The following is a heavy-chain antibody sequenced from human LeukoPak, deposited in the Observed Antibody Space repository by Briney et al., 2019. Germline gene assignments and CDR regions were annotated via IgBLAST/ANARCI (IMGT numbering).Heavy chain of an antibody. CDR1: GLTLSDYY. J-gene: IGHJ6*03. D-gene: IGHD5-12*01. V-gene: IGHV3-11*01. CDR2: IISSGTTI. CDR3: ARSPRGGSTSASSYSYMDV. Sequence: PGGSLRLSCAASGLTLSDYYMSWIRQAPGKGLEWVSYIISSGTTIHYTDSVKGRFTISSDNDKNALSLQMNSQTAEDTAVYYCARSPRGGSTSASSYSYMDVWGKGTTVTISS.